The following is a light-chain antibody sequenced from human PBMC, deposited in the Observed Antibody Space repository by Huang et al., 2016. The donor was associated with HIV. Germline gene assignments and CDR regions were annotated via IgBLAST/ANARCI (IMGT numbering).Light chain of an antibody. J-gene: IGKJ1*01. Sequence: DIQLTQSPSSLSASVGDRVTITCRVTQKNNNYLNWYQQKPGKAPKHLIYAASNLEGGVPSRFSGSGSGPDFTLTISSLQPEDFATYYCQQSFNTPQTFGQGTKVEIK. V-gene: IGKV1-39*01. CDR1: QKNNNY. CDR2: AAS. CDR3: QQSFNTPQT.